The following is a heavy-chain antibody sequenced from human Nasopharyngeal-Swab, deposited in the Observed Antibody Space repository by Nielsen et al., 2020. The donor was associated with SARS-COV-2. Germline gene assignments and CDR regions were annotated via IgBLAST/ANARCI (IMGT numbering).Heavy chain of an antibody. D-gene: IGHD5-18*01. J-gene: IGHJ5*02. CDR2: ISAYNGNT. V-gene: IGHV1-18*01. CDR3: AREDLGYSYGA. Sequence: WVRQAPGQGLEWMGWISAYNGNTNYAQKLQGRVTMTTDTSTSTAYMELRSLRSDDTAVYYCAREDLGYSYGAWGQGTLVTVSS.